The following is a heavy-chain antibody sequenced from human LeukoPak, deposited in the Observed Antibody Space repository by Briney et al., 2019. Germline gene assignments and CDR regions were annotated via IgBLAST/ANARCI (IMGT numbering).Heavy chain of an antibody. CDR3: ARGPGGIDP. Sequence: SETLSLTCTVSGGSISSYSWSWIRQPPGKGLEWIGYIYYSGSTNYNPSLKSRVTISVDTSKNQFSLKLSPVTAADTAVYYCARGPGGIDPWGQGTLVTVSS. J-gene: IGHJ5*02. D-gene: IGHD3-16*01. CDR2: IYYSGST. CDR1: GGSISSYS. V-gene: IGHV4-59*01.